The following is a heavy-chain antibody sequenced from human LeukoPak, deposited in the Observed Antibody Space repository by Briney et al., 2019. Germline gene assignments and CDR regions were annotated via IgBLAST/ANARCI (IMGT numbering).Heavy chain of an antibody. Sequence: PSETLSLTCAVYGGSFSGYYWSWIRQPPGKGLEWIGSIYYSGSTYYNPSLKSRVTISVDTSKNQFSLKLSSVTAADTAVYYCARLSAYILTPYFDYWGQGTLVTVSS. CDR1: GGSFSGYY. D-gene: IGHD3-9*01. CDR2: IYYSGST. CDR3: ARLSAYILTPYFDY. V-gene: IGHV4-34*01. J-gene: IGHJ4*02.